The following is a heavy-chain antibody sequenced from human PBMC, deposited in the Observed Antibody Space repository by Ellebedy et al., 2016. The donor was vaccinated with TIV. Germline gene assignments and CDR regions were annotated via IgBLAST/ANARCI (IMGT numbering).Heavy chain of an antibody. CDR2: IYQDGSDQ. D-gene: IGHD4-17*01. V-gene: IGHV3-7*01. CDR3: ASRGSYGDYAVQVNSWFDS. J-gene: IGHJ5*01. CDR1: GFSFRSYW. Sequence: PGGSLRLSCAASGFSFRSYWRSWVRQAPGKGLEWVANIYQDGSDQYYVDSVKGRFTISRDNAKNSLFLQMNSLRVEDTAVYYCASRGSYGDYAVQVNSWFDSWGRGTLVTVSS.